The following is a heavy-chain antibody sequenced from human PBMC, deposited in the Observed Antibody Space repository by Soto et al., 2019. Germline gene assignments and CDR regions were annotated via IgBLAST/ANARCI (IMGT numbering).Heavy chain of an antibody. Sequence: QVQLVQSGAEVRQPGSSVKVSCKSFGGTFSTSAVSWVRQAPGQGLEWMGGFIPMFGSTNYAPKFRGRVTIIADEPTSTAYMELSSLRSEDTAFYYCATYDLSQRSDSYYAIGYWFDSWGQGTLVTVSS. CDR1: GGTFSTSA. D-gene: IGHD3-22*01. CDR2: FIPMFGST. CDR3: ATYDLSQRSDSYYAIGYWFDS. J-gene: IGHJ5*01. V-gene: IGHV1-69*01.